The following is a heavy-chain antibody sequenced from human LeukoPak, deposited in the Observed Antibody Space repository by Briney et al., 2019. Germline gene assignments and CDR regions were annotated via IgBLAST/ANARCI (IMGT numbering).Heavy chain of an antibody. CDR1: GFSLSTGGVG. CDR3: AHGGSNNLYYHRNNWFDP. J-gene: IGHJ5*02. V-gene: IGHV2-5*02. Sequence: SGPTLVNPTQTLTLTCTFSGFSLSTGGVGVGWIRQPPGKALEWLALIYWDDDKRYSPSLKSRLTITKDTSKNQVVLTMTNMDPVDTATYYCAHGGSNNLYYHRNNWFDPWGQGTLVTVSS. D-gene: IGHD3-22*01. CDR2: IYWDDDK.